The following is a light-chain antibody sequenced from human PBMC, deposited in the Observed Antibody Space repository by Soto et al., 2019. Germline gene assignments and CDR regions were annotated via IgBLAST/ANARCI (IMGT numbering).Light chain of an antibody. J-gene: IGKJ4*01. V-gene: IGKV3-11*01. Sequence: ETMMTQSPDTLSVSLGERASLSCRASQSLRSSLAWYQQKPGQAPRLLIYDASNRATGIPARFSGSGSGTDFTLTISSLEPEDFAVYYCQQRSNWPPTFGGGTKVDIK. CDR3: QQRSNWPPT. CDR1: QSLRSS. CDR2: DAS.